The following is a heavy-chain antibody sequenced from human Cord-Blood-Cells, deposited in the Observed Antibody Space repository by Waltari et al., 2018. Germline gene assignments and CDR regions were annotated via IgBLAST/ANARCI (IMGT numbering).Heavy chain of an antibody. D-gene: IGHD3-3*01. CDR1: GGSISSYY. CDR2: IYYSGST. Sequence: QVQLQESGPGLVKPSETLSLTCTVSGGSISSYYWSWIRQPPGKGLEWIGYIYYSGSTNYNPSLKSRVTISVDTSKNQFSLKLSSVTAADTAVYYCARDLGRFLEWPFMDVWGKGTTVTVSS. CDR3: ARDLGRFLEWPFMDV. J-gene: IGHJ6*03. V-gene: IGHV4-59*01.